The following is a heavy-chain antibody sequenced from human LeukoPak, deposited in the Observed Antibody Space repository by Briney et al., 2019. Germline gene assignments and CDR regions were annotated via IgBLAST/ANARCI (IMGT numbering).Heavy chain of an antibody. V-gene: IGHV4-39*07. J-gene: IGHJ5*02. CDR1: GDSISSSSYY. D-gene: IGHD2-2*01. CDR2: MYYGGST. Sequence: PSETLSLTCHVSGDSISSSSYYWGWIRQPPGKGLEWIGSMYYGGSTNYNPSLKSRVTISVDTSKNQFSLKLSSVTAADTAVYYCARGGYCSSTSCRNRLSNWFDPWGQGTLVTVSS. CDR3: ARGGYCSSTSCRNRLSNWFDP.